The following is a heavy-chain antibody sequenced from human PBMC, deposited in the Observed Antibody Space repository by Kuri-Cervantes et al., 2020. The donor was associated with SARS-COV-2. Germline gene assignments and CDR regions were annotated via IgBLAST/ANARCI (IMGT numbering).Heavy chain of an antibody. CDR2: INPNSGGT. CDR1: GYTFTGYC. J-gene: IGHJ4*02. V-gene: IGHV1-2*02. Sequence: ASVKVSCKASGYTFTGYCMHWVRQAPGQGLEWMGWINPNSGGTNYAQKFQGRVTMTRDTSISTAYMELSRLRSDDTAVYYCARDRGYDILTGYYSFDYWGQGTLVTVSS. CDR3: ARDRGYDILTGYYSFDY. D-gene: IGHD3-9*01.